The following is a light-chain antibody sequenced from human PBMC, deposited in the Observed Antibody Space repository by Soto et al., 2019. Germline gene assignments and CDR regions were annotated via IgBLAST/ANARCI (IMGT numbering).Light chain of an antibody. CDR1: QSVTSNY. Sequence: EVVLTQSPGTLSLSPGERATLSCRASQSVTSNYLAWFFQKPGQAPRLLIHGTSNRATDIPDRFSGSRSGTDFTLTISRLEPEDFAVYYCQQYGDSPLTSGPGTKVDIK. J-gene: IGKJ3*01. CDR2: GTS. CDR3: QQYGDSPLT. V-gene: IGKV3-20*01.